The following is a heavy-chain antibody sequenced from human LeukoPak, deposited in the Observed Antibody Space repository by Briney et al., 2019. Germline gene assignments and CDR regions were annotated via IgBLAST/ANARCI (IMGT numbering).Heavy chain of an antibody. CDR2: IYSGGST. CDR1: GFTVSSNY. Sequence: GGSLRLSCAASGFTVSSNYMSWVRQAPGKGLEWVSVIYSGGSTYYADSVKGRFTVSRDDSKNTLYLQMNSLRAEDTAVYYCAKDGGLWVSAHWGDSWGRGTLVTVSS. D-gene: IGHD7-27*01. J-gene: IGHJ4*02. V-gene: IGHV3-53*01. CDR3: AKDGGLWVSAHWGDS.